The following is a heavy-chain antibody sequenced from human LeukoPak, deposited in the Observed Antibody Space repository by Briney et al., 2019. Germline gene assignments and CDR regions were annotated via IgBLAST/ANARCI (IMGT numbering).Heavy chain of an antibody. CDR1: GFTVSSNY. D-gene: IGHD2-2*01. Sequence: GGSLRLSCAASGFTVSSNYMSWVRQAPGKGLEWVSYISSSGSTIYYADSVKGRFTISRDNAKNSLYLQMNSLRAEDTAVYYCARELGDIVVVPAAKWFDPWGRGTLVTVSS. CDR2: ISSSGSTI. CDR3: ARELGDIVVVPAAKWFDP. J-gene: IGHJ5*02. V-gene: IGHV3-11*04.